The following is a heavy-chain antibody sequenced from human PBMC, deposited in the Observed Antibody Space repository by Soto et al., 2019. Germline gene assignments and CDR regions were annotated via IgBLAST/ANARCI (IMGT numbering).Heavy chain of an antibody. V-gene: IGHV1-2*04. J-gene: IGHJ5*02. CDR1: GYTFTGYY. Sequence: ASVKVSCKASGYTFTGYYMHWVRQAPGQGLEWMGWINPNSGGTNYAQKFQGWVTMTRDTSISTAYMELSRLRSDDTAVYYCARGPMVTFGGVIVPIWFDPWGQGNLVTVFS. CDR2: INPNSGGT. CDR3: ARGPMVTFGGVIVPIWFDP. D-gene: IGHD3-16*02.